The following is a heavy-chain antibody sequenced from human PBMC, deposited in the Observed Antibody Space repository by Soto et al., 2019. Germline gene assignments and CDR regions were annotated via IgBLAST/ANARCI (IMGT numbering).Heavy chain of an antibody. Sequence: GGSLRLSCAASGFTVSSNYMSWVRQAPGKGLEWVSVIYSGGSTYYADSVKGRFTISRDNSKNTLYLKMNSLRAEDTAVYYCARDSYGDAADAFDIWGQGTMVTVSS. CDR1: GFTVSSNY. J-gene: IGHJ3*02. D-gene: IGHD4-17*01. CDR3: ARDSYGDAADAFDI. V-gene: IGHV3-66*01. CDR2: IYSGGST.